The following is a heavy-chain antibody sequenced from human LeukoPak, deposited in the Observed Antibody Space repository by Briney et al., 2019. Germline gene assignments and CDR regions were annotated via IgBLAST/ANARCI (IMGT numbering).Heavy chain of an antibody. Sequence: PGGSLRLSCAASGFTFSNYWMHWVRQAPGKGLVWVSRISTDGSITTYADSVKGRFTISRDTAKNTLYLQMSSLRAEDAAVYYCTRRGDANWFDPWGQGTLVTVSP. V-gene: IGHV3-74*01. CDR2: ISTDGSIT. CDR3: TRRGDANWFDP. J-gene: IGHJ5*02. CDR1: GFTFSNYW. D-gene: IGHD3-16*01.